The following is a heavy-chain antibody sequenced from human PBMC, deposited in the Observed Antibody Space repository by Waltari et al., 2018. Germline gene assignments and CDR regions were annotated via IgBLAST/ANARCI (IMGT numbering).Heavy chain of an antibody. Sequence: QVQLVECGGGVVQPGWSLRLSCAAPGSPFSSSAMHWVRQAPGKGLEWVAVISYDGSNKNYVDSVKGRFTISRDNSKNTLYLQRNSLRAEDTAVYYCARVGLGGWYPSYYYGMDVWGQGTTVTVSS. D-gene: IGHD6-19*01. CDR3: ARVGLGGWYPSYYYGMDV. CDR1: GSPFSSSA. V-gene: IGHV3-30*04. J-gene: IGHJ6*02. CDR2: ISYDGSNK.